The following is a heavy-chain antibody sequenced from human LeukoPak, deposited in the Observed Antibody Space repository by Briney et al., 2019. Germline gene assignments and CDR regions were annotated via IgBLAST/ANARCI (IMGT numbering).Heavy chain of an antibody. CDR3: AKGAVGKSESSGYPPHFDY. Sequence: PWGSLTLTCAASGYSISTGGLCCFLQEPPEKLLGGSGIVGSSGGTYYNPSVKGRVTISVDTSKNKLSLQLSYLRAADTAVYYFAKGAVGKSESSGYPPHFDYWGQGALV. J-gene: IGHJ4*02. V-gene: IGHV4-38-2*01. CDR2: VGSSGGT. D-gene: IGHD3-22*01. CDR1: GYSISTGGL.